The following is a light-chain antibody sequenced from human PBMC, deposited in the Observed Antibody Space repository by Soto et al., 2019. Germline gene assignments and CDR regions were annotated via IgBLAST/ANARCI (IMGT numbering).Light chain of an antibody. CDR3: QQYNKWPAT. Sequence: DTLMTQSPDTLSASPGEGATLSCRASLSVSSSLAWYQQKPGQAPRLLIYGTSTRATGIPARFSGSGSGTEFALTISSQQSEDFAVYYCQQYNKWPATFGQGTKVEIK. V-gene: IGKV3-15*01. CDR2: GTS. J-gene: IGKJ1*01. CDR1: LSVSSS.